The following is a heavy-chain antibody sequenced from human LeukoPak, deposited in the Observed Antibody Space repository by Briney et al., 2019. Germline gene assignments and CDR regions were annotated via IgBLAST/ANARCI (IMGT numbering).Heavy chain of an antibody. CDR1: GFSFSTHW. J-gene: IGHJ4*02. CDR2: IKQDGGEK. Sequence: GGSLRLSCAASGFSFSTHWMSWVRQAPGKGLEWVANIKQDGGEKYFVGSVKGRFTISRDNAKNSLYLQMDSLRAEDTAMYYCAKDRTHRDNVDYWGQGTLVTVSS. CDR3: AKDRTHRDNVDY. D-gene: IGHD1-1*01. V-gene: IGHV3-7*01.